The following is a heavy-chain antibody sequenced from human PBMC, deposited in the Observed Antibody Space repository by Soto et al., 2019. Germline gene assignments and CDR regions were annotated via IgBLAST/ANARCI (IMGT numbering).Heavy chain of an antibody. CDR3: AKDISEHGSSTSCYGGFDY. V-gene: IGHV3-23*01. CDR2: ISGSGVST. Sequence: EVQLLESGGGLVQPGGSLRLSCAASGFTFSSYAMSWVRQAPGKGLEWVSAISGSGVSTYYADSVKGRFTISRDNSKNALYLQMNSLRAEDTAVYYCAKDISEHGSSTSCYGGFDYWGQGTLVTVSS. D-gene: IGHD2-2*01. CDR1: GFTFSSYA. J-gene: IGHJ4*02.